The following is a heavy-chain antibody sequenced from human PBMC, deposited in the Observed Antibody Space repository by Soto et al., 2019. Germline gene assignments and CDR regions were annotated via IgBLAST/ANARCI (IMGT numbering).Heavy chain of an antibody. J-gene: IGHJ5*02. V-gene: IGHV4-4*02. CDR2: IHHSGSA. D-gene: IGHD2-21*02. CDR1: GVSIISSTW. CDR3: TRADFLRGA. Sequence: QVQLQESGPGLVKPSGTLSLTCTVSGVSIISSTWWTWVRQSPGRGLEWLGEIHHSGSANYNPSIKSGVSMSVDKSKNQFSLSLSTVTAADTAVYYCTRADFLRGAWGQGILVTVSS.